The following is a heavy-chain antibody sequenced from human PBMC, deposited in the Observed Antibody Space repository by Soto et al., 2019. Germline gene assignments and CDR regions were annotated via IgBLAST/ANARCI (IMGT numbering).Heavy chain of an antibody. CDR2: ISSTGTTI. V-gene: IGHV3-48*02. CDR1: GFTFSNYN. D-gene: IGHD3-10*01. Sequence: EVLLVESGGVLVQPGGSLRLSCAASGFTFSNYNFIWVRQAPGKGLEWVSYISSTGTTIHYAASVKGRFTISRDNAKNSLYLQMNSLTDEDTAVYYCARDLSADYWGQGTLVSVSS. CDR3: ARDLSADY. J-gene: IGHJ4*02.